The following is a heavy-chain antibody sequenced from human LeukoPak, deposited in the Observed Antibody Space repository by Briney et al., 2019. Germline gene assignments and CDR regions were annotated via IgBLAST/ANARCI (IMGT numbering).Heavy chain of an antibody. CDR1: GFTFDDYA. CDR2: ISWNSGSI. V-gene: IGHV3-9*01. Sequence: GGSLRLSCAASGFTFDDYAMHWVRQAPGKGLEWVSGISWNSGSIGYADSVKGRFTISRDNAKNSLYLQMNSLRAEDTALYYCAKDLVLRYFEGSLDYWGQGTQVTVSS. D-gene: IGHD3-9*01. J-gene: IGHJ4*02. CDR3: AKDLVLRYFEGSLDY.